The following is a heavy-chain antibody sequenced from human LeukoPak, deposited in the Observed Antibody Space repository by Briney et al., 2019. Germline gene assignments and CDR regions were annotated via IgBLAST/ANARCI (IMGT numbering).Heavy chain of an antibody. Sequence: KASETLSLTCTVSGSSISSSSYYWGWIRQPPGKGLEWIGSICYSGSTYYNPSLKHRVTISVDTSKNQFSLKLSSVTAADTAVYYCARRLMLRGVSSFWGQGTLVTVSS. V-gene: IGHV4-39*01. CDR1: GSSISSSSYY. D-gene: IGHD3-10*01. CDR2: ICYSGST. CDR3: ARRLMLRGVSSF. J-gene: IGHJ4*02.